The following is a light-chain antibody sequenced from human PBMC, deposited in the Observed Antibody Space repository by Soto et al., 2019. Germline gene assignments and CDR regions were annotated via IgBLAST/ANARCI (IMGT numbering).Light chain of an antibody. CDR1: SSDVGGYNY. V-gene: IGLV2-11*01. Sequence: QSALTQPRSVSGSPGQSVAISCTGTSSDVGGYNYVSWYQQYPGKAPKLIIYEVSKRPSRVPDRFSGSKSGNTASLTISGVQAEDEADYYCCSYAGSPYVFGTGTKVTVL. CDR3: CSYAGSPYV. J-gene: IGLJ1*01. CDR2: EVS.